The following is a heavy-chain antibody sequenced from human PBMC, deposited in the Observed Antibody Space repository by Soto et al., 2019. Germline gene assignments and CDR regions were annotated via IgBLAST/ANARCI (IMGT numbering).Heavy chain of an antibody. CDR1: GFTFNTYG. CDR2: IWYAGSNK. V-gene: IGHV3-33*01. Sequence: QVQLMESGGGVVQPGRSLRLSCAASGFTFNTYGIHWVRQAPGKGLEWVAVIWYAGSNKYYADSVKGRFTISRDNSKNTLYLQMNSPRAEDTAVYYCARGTVHFDYWGQGTLVTVSS. D-gene: IGHD4-17*01. J-gene: IGHJ4*02. CDR3: ARGTVHFDY.